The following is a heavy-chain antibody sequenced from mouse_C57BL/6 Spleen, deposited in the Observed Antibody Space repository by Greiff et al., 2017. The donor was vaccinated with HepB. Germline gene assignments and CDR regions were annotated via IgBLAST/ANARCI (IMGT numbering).Heavy chain of an antibody. Sequence: EVKLVESGGGLVKPGGSLKLSCAASGFTFSSYAMSWVRQTPEKRLEWVATFSDGGSYTYYPDNVKGRFTISRDNAKNNLYLQMSHLKSEDTAMFYCARDGDDDGGYFEVWGTGTTVTVSS. V-gene: IGHV5-4*01. CDR2: FSDGGSYT. CDR1: GFTFSSYA. D-gene: IGHD2-4*01. J-gene: IGHJ1*03. CDR3: ARDGDDDGGYFEV.